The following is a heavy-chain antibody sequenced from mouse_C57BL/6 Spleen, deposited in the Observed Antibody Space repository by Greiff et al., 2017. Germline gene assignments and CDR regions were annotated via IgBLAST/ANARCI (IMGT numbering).Heavy chain of an antibody. V-gene: IGHV5-16*01. CDR1: GFTFSDYY. J-gene: IGHJ1*03. D-gene: IGHD2-3*01. Sequence: EVQLVESEGGLVQPGSSMKLSCTASGFTFSDYYMAWVRQVPEKGLEWVANINYDGSSTYYLDSLKSRFIISRDNAKNILYLQMSSLKSEDTATYYCARADGYWYFDVWGTGTTVTVSS. CDR2: INYDGSST. CDR3: ARADGYWYFDV.